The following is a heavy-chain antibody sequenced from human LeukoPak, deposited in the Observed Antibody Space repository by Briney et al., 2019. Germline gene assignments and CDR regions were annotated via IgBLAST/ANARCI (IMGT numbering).Heavy chain of an antibody. J-gene: IGHJ4*02. D-gene: IGHD3-3*01. CDR1: GFTFSSYA. V-gene: IGHV3-30*01. CDR3: ARDQATYYDVWSGPALDY. Sequence: GGSLRLSCAASGFTFSSYAMHWVRQAPGKGLEWVAVISYDGSNKYYADSVKGRFTISRDNSKNTLYLQMNSLRAEDTAVYYCARDQATYYDVWSGPALDYWGQGTLVTVSS. CDR2: ISYDGSNK.